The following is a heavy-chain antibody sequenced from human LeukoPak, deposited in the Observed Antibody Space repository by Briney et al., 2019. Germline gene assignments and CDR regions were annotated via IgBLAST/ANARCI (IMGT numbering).Heavy chain of an antibody. CDR1: GGSISSSSYY. Sequence: TSETLSLTCTVSGGSISSSSYYWGWIRQPPGKGLEWIGSICYSGSTYYNPSLKSRVTISVDTSKNQFSLKLSSVTAADTAVYYCASITGGYIDYWGQGTLVTVSS. D-gene: IGHD2-8*02. CDR2: ICYSGST. J-gene: IGHJ4*02. CDR3: ASITGGYIDY. V-gene: IGHV4-39*01.